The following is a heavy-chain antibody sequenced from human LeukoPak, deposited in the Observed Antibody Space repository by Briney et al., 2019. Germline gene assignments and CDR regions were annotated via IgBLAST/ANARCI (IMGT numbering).Heavy chain of an antibody. V-gene: IGHV6-1*01. D-gene: IGHD4-23*01. J-gene: IGHJ5*02. CDR2: TYYRSKWYN. Sequence: SQTLSLTSAISGDSVSINSAAWNWIRQSPSRGLEWLGRTYYRSKWYNDYAVSVKSRITINPGTSKNQFSLQLNSVTPEDTAVYYCARDYDYGGNLFDPWGQGTLVTVSS. CDR1: GDSVSINSAA. CDR3: ARDYDYGGNLFDP.